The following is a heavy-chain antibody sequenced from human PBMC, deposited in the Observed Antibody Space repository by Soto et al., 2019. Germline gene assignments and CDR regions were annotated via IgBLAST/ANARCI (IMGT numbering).Heavy chain of an antibody. CDR2: IYYSGST. V-gene: IGHV4-59*01. Sequence: SETLSLTCTVSGGSISSYYWSWIRQPPGKGLEWIGYIYYSGSTNYNPSLKSRVTISVDTSKNQFSLKLSSVTAADTAVYYCARGVRDYGDYAAYYYYYMDVWGKGTTVTVSS. CDR3: ARGVRDYGDYAAYYYYYMDV. J-gene: IGHJ6*03. D-gene: IGHD4-17*01. CDR1: GGSISSYY.